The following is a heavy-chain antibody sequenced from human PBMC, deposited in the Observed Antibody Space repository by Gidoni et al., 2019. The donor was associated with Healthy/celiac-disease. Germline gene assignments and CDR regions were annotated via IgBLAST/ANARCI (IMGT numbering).Heavy chain of an antibody. CDR1: GFTVSSNY. D-gene: IGHD6-19*01. Sequence: EVQLVESGGGLIQPGGSLRLSCAASGFTVSSNYMRWVRQAPGKGLEWVSVIYSGGSTYYADSVKGRFTISRDNSKNTLYLQMNSLRAEDTAVYYCAGAVYSSGWYGGDAFDIWGQGTMVTVSS. CDR3: AGAVYSSGWYGGDAFDI. V-gene: IGHV3-53*01. CDR2: IYSGGST. J-gene: IGHJ3*02.